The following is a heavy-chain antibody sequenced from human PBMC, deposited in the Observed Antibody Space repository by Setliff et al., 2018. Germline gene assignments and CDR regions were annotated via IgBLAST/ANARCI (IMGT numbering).Heavy chain of an antibody. D-gene: IGHD3-3*01. CDR3: AREIWDFYDDSWSGSSDY. CDR1: GFTFSSYS. Sequence: PGGSLRLSCAASGFTFSSYSMNWVRQAPGKGLEWVSYISSSSSTIYYADSVKGRFTISRDNAKNSLFLQMNSLRGEDTAMYYCAREIWDFYDDSWSGSSDYWGQGTLVTVSS. V-gene: IGHV3-48*01. J-gene: IGHJ4*02. CDR2: ISSSSSTI.